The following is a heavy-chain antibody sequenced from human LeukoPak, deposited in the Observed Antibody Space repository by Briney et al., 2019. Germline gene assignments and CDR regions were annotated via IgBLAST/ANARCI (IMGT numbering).Heavy chain of an antibody. Sequence: SVKVSCKASGGTFSSYAISWVRQAPGQGLEWMGGIIPIFGTANYAQKFQGRVTITTDESTSTAYMELSSLRSEDTAVYYCARDGTTYYDSSGGVPGGKYYFAYWGQGTLVTVSS. V-gene: IGHV1-69*05. CDR3: ARDGTTYYDSSGGVPGGKYYFAY. D-gene: IGHD3-22*01. CDR1: GGTFSSYA. J-gene: IGHJ4*02. CDR2: IIPIFGTA.